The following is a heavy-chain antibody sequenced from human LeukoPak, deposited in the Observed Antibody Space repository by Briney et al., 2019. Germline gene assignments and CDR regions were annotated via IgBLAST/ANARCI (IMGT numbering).Heavy chain of an antibody. CDR3: AKGSYSSGRANRY. V-gene: IGHV3-23*01. Sequence: PGGSLRLSCAASGFTFSSYAMSWVRQAPGKGLEWVSAISGSGAGTYYADSVKGRFTISRDNSKNTLYLQMNSLRADDTAVYYCAKGSYSSGRANRYWGQGTLVTVSS. J-gene: IGHJ4*02. D-gene: IGHD6-19*01. CDR2: ISGSGAGT. CDR1: GFTFSSYA.